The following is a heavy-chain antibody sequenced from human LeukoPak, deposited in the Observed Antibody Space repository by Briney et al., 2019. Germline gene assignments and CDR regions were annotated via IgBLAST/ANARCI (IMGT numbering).Heavy chain of an antibody. V-gene: IGHV5-51*01. CDR2: IYPGDSET. J-gene: IGHJ4*02. CDR3: ARALRTGQGDYVPVL. Sequence: GESLKISCKSSGYKFTNYWIGWVRQMPGKGLEWMTIIYPGDSETRYSPSFQGQVTISADKSIGTMYLQWSSLKASDTAMYYCARALRTGQGDYVPVLWGQGTLVIVSS. D-gene: IGHD4-17*01. CDR1: GYKFTNYW.